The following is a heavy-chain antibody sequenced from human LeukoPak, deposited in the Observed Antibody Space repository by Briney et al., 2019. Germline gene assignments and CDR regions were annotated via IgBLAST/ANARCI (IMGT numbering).Heavy chain of an antibody. Sequence: GGSLRLSCTASGFTFGDYAMSWVRQAPGKGLEWVGFIRSKAYGGTTEYAASVKGRFTISRDDSKSIAYLQMNSLKTEDTAVYYCTRWDSSGCYFDYWGQGTLVTVSS. D-gene: IGHD3-22*01. CDR3: TRWDSSGCYFDY. J-gene: IGHJ4*02. CDR1: GFTFGDYA. CDR2: IRSKAYGGTT. V-gene: IGHV3-49*04.